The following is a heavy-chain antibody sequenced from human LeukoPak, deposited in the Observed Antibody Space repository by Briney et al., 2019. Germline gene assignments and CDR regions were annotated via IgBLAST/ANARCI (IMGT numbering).Heavy chain of an antibody. D-gene: IGHD3-22*01. Sequence: SETLSLTCTVSGDSISGTTYYWSWIRQPPGKGLEWIANIHYSSGSTHYNPSLKSRVTISVDTSKNQFSLKLSSMTAADTAVYYCARTKLISSGSSYWGQGTLVTVSS. CDR1: GDSISGTTYY. CDR2: IHYSSGST. J-gene: IGHJ4*02. V-gene: IGHV4-39*07. CDR3: ARTKLISSGSSY.